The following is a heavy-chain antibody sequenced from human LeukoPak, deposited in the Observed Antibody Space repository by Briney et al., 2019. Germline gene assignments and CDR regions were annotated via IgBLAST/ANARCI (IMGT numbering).Heavy chain of an antibody. CDR1: GGSISSSGYY. CDR2: IYYSGST. Sequence: SETLSLTCTVSGGSISSSGYYWGWIRQPPWKGLVWIGSIYYSGSTYYNPSLKSRVTISVDTSKNQFSLKLSSVTAADTAVYYCARHLRDSSGYRPYYFDYWGQGTLVTVSS. CDR3: ARHLRDSSGYRPYYFDY. V-gene: IGHV4-39*01. J-gene: IGHJ4*02. D-gene: IGHD3-22*01.